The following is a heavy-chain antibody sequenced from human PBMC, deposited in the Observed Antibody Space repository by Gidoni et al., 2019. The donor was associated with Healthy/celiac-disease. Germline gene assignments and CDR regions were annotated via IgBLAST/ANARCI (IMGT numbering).Heavy chain of an antibody. D-gene: IGHD1-26*01. V-gene: IGHV3-23*01. J-gene: IGHJ4*02. CDR1: GFTFSSYA. CDR2: IGGSGGST. Sequence: EVQLLESGGGLVQPGGSLRLSCAASGFTFSSYAMSWVRQAPGKGREWVSAIGGSGGSTYYADSVKGRFTIYRDNSKNTLYLQMNSLRAEDTAVYYCAKDEWGVGAGDFDYWGQGTLVTVSS. CDR3: AKDEWGVGAGDFDY.